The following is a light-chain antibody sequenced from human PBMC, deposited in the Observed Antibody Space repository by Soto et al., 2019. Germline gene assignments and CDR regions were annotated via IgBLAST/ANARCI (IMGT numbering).Light chain of an antibody. J-gene: IGKJ1*01. CDR1: QSVSSY. CDR2: DAS. V-gene: IGKV3-11*01. CDR3: QQRSNWPPWT. Sequence: EIVLTQSPATLSLSPGERATLSCRASQSVSSYLAWYQQKPGQAPRLLIYDASNRATGIPARFSGSGSGTDFTLTISSLEPEDFEVYYCQQRSNWPPWTFGQGTKVK.